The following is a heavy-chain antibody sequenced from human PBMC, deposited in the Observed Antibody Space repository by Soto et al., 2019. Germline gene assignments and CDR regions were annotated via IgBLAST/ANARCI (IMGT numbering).Heavy chain of an antibody. Sequence: ASVKVSCKASGYTFTSYAMHWVRQAPGQRLEWMGWINAGNGNTKYSQKFQGRVTITRDTSASTAYMELSSLRSEDTAVYYCARVDCSSTSCYGGFDPWGQGTLVTVSS. CDR2: INAGNGNT. J-gene: IGHJ5*02. V-gene: IGHV1-3*01. CDR1: GYTFTSYA. D-gene: IGHD2-2*01. CDR3: ARVDCSSTSCYGGFDP.